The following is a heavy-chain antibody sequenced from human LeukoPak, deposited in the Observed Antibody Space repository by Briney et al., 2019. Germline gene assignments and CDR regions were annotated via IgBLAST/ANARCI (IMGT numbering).Heavy chain of an antibody. CDR1: GYGFTSYW. CDR3: ARQARGYDSSGYPVPGAFDI. J-gene: IGHJ3*02. V-gene: IGHV5-51*01. CDR2: IYPGDSDT. Sequence: GESLKISCKGSGYGFTSYWLGWVRQMPGKGLEWMGIIYPGDSDTRYSPSFQGQVTISADKSISTAYLQWSSLKASDTAMYYCARQARGYDSSGYPVPGAFDIWGQGTMVTVSS. D-gene: IGHD3-22*01.